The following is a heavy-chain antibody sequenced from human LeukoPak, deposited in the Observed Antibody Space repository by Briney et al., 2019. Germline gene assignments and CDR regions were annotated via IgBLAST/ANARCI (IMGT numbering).Heavy chain of an antibody. V-gene: IGHV3-7*01. CDR2: IKQDGTEK. CDR1: GFTFSDYW. D-gene: IGHD2-2*01. Sequence: GGSLRLSCAASGFTFSDYWLSWVRQAPGKGLEWVANIKQDGTEKNYVDSVKGRFTISRDNARNSLYLQMNSLRAGDTAVYYCVRGPYALFWGQGTLVSVSS. J-gene: IGHJ4*02. CDR3: VRGPYALF.